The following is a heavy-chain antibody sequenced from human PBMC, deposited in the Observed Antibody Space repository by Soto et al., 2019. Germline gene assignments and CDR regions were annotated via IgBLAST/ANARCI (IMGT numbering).Heavy chain of an antibody. D-gene: IGHD4-17*01. CDR3: AAELIFYGDYEFDP. V-gene: IGHV4-39*01. J-gene: IGHJ5*02. Sequence: QLQLQESGPGLVKPSETLSLTCTVSGGSISSSSYYWGWIRQPPGKGLEWIGSIYYSGSTYYNPSLKSRVTISVDTSKNQFSLKLSSVTAADTAVYYCAAELIFYGDYEFDPWGQGTLVTVSS. CDR2: IYYSGST. CDR1: GGSISSSSYY.